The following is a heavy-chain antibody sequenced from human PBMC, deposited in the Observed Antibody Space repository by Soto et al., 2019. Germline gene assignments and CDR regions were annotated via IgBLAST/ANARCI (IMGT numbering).Heavy chain of an antibody. CDR2: INPNSGGT. CDR1: GYTFTGYY. J-gene: IGHJ4*02. V-gene: IGHV1-2*04. D-gene: IGHD6-13*01. Sequence: ASVKVSCKASGYTFTGYYMHWVRQAPGQGLEWMGWINPNSGGTNYAQKFQGWVTMTRDTSISTAYMELSRLRSDDTAVYYCASARYSSSWYYFDYWGQGTLVTAPQ. CDR3: ASARYSSSWYYFDY.